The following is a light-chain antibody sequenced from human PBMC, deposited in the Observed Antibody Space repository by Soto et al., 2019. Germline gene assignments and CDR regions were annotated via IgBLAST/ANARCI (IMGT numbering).Light chain of an antibody. CDR2: DVS. J-gene: IGLJ1*01. CDR1: SSDVGGYNY. CDR3: SSYTTSNTRQIV. V-gene: IGLV2-14*03. Sequence: QSVRTQPASVSGSPGQSITISCTGTSSDVGGYNYVSWYQHHPGKAPKLLIYDVSNRPSGISNRFSGSKSDNTASLTISGLQPEDEADYYCSSYTTSNTRQIVFGTGTKATVL.